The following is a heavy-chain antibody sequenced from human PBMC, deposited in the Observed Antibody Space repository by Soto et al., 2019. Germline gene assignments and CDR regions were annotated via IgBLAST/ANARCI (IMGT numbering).Heavy chain of an antibody. D-gene: IGHD6-13*01. Sequence: ASVKVSCKASGYTFTSYGISWVRQAPGQGLEWMGWISAYNGNTNYAQSLQGRVTMTTDTSTTTAYMELRSLKSDDTAVYYCARVSPSSRAAEPWGQGTLVTLSS. CDR1: GYTFTSYG. CDR3: ARVSPSSRAAEP. V-gene: IGHV1-18*01. J-gene: IGHJ4*02. CDR2: ISAYNGNT.